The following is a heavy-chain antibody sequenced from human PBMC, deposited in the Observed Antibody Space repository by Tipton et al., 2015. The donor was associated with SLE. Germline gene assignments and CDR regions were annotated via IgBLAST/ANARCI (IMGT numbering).Heavy chain of an antibody. V-gene: IGHV1-69*01. D-gene: IGHD5-24*01. CDR2: IIPIFGTP. CDR1: GGTFSNFA. Sequence: QVQLVQSGPEGKKPGTSVKVSCKASGGTFSNFAISWVRQAPGQGLEWMGEIIPIFGTPNSAQKFQGRVTITADEVTSTAYMELSSLRPEDTAVYYCARRRWLQLDWYFDLWGRGILVTVSS. CDR3: ARRRWLQLDWYFDL. J-gene: IGHJ2*01.